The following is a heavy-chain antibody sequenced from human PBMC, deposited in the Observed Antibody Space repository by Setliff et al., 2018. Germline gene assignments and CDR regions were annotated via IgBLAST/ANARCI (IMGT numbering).Heavy chain of an antibody. D-gene: IGHD2-15*01. Sequence: ASVKVSCKASGYAFGSSGISWVRQAPGQGLEWMGWISAYNGYIVYAQKFQGRVTMTTDTSTTTAYMEVSSLRSEDTAVYYCARVRDCSGGICHRGFHHYMDVWGKGTTVTVSS. CDR3: ARVRDCSGGICHRGFHHYMDV. CDR2: ISAYNGYI. V-gene: IGHV1-18*01. J-gene: IGHJ6*03. CDR1: GYAFGSSG.